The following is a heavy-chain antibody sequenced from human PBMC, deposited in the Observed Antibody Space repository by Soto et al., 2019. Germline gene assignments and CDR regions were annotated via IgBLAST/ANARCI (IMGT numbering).Heavy chain of an antibody. V-gene: IGHV3-21*04. CDR3: ARDLPMTTVPNWFDP. CDR2: ISSFSNYM. D-gene: IGHD4-17*01. J-gene: IGHJ5*02. Sequence: GGSLRLSCAVSGFTFNSYSMNWVRQAPGKGLEWVSSISSFSNYMYYTDSVKGRFTISRDNAKNSLYLQMNSLRAEDTAVYYCARDLPMTTVPNWFDPWGQGTLVTVSS. CDR1: GFTFNSYS.